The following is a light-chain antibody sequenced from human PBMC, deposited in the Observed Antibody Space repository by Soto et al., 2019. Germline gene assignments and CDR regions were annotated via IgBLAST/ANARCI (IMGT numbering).Light chain of an antibody. Sequence: AIQVTQSPSSLSASVGDRVTITCRASQDIRGASAWYQQKPGKAPKLLIYDVSTLESGVPSRFSGSGSGTEFTLTISSLQPEDFGTYYCQQFNSYPITFGHGTRLEIK. J-gene: IGKJ5*01. CDR1: QDIRGA. CDR2: DVS. CDR3: QQFNSYPIT. V-gene: IGKV1-13*02.